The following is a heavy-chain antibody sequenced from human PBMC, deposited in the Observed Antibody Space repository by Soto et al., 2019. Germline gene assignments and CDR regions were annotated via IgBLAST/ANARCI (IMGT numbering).Heavy chain of an antibody. CDR3: ARHGVMSSSSSHYYYYMDV. Sequence: QLQLQESGPGLVKPSETLSLTCTVSGGSISSSSYYWGWIRQPPGKGLEWIGSIYYSGSTYYNPSLKSRVTISVDTSKNQFSLKRSSVTAADTAVYYCARHGVMSSSSSHYYYYMDVWGNGTTVTVSS. CDR1: GGSISSSSYY. CDR2: IYYSGST. V-gene: IGHV4-39*01. J-gene: IGHJ6*03. D-gene: IGHD6-6*01.